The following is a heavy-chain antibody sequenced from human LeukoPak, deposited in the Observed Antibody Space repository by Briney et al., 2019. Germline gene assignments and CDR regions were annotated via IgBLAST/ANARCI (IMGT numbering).Heavy chain of an antibody. D-gene: IGHD5-12*01. CDR3: ARGHGYDYRGINYFDP. CDR2: ISPNSDNSGET. CDR1: GYTFTYFY. V-gene: IGHV1-2*02. Sequence: ASVKVSCKASGYTFTYFYIHWLRQAPGQGLEWMGWISPNSDNSGETNYAQDFQGRVTMTIDTSISTAFMELNSLRSDDTALYFCARGHGYDYRGINYFDPWGQRTRVTVSS. J-gene: IGHJ5*02.